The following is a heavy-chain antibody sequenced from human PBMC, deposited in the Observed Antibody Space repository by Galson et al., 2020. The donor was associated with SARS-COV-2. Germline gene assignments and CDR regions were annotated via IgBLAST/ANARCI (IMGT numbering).Heavy chain of an antibody. V-gene: IGHV2-70*11. J-gene: IGHJ4*02. D-gene: IGHD3-9*01. CDR1: GFSLTTSGMC. CDR2: IDWDTDK. CDR3: ARDYYGILTAYHYYFDY. Sequence: SGPTLVKPTQTLTLTCPFSGFSLTTSGMCVSWIRQPPGKALEWLARIDWDTDKYYSTSLKTRLTISKDTSKNQVVLTMTTMDPGDTATYYCARDYYGILTAYHYYFDYGGQGTLVTASS.